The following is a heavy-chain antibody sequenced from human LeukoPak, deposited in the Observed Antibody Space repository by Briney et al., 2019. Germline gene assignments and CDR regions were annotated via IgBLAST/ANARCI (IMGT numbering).Heavy chain of an antibody. CDR1: QYTFTTYD. CDR3: AREMAVAVSINWFDP. J-gene: IGHJ5*02. D-gene: IGHD6-19*01. Sequence: ASVKLSCKASQYTFTTYDINWVREATGQGLEWMGWMNPNRANTGYAQKFQGRVTMTRNTSISTAYMELGSLRSEDTAVYYRAREMAVAVSINWFDPWGQGTLVTVSS. V-gene: IGHV1-8*01. CDR2: MNPNRANT.